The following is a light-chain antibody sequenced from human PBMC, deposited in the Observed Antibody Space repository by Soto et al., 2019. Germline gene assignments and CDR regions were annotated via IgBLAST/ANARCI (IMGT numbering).Light chain of an antibody. J-gene: IGKJ1*01. CDR3: QQYSNWPRT. CDR2: DTS. Sequence: EIVMAQSPATLSVSPGERATLSCRASQSVSSDLAWYQQKPGQAPRLLIYDTSARATGIPARFSGSGSGTEFTLTISSLQSEDFAVYCCQQYSNWPRTFGQGTKVQI. V-gene: IGKV3-15*01. CDR1: QSVSSD.